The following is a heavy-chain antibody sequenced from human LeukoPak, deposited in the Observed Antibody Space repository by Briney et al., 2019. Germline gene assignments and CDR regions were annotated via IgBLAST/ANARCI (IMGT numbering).Heavy chain of an antibody. V-gene: IGHV3-74*01. Sequence: GGSLRLSCAASGSTFSSYWMHWVRQAPGKGLVWVSCINSDGSSPSYADSVKGRFTLFRDDAKNSVYLQMNSLRVEDTAVYYCARDSGSGGPWGQGTPVTVSS. J-gene: IGHJ5*02. CDR1: GSTFSSYW. CDR3: ARDSGSGGP. D-gene: IGHD6-19*01. CDR2: INSDGSSP.